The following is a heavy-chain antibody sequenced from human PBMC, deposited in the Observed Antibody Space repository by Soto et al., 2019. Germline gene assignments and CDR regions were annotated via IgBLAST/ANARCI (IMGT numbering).Heavy chain of an antibody. Sequence: GGSLRLSCAASGFTFSSYAMSWVRQAPGKGLEWVSAISGSGGSTYYADSVKGRFTISRDNSKNTLYLQMNSLRAEDTAVYYCGKEEVGFELGLVDYWGKGTPVTLSS. CDR2: ISGSGGST. J-gene: IGHJ4*02. CDR1: GFTFSSYA. D-gene: IGHD6-6*01. V-gene: IGHV3-23*01. CDR3: GKEEVGFELGLVDY.